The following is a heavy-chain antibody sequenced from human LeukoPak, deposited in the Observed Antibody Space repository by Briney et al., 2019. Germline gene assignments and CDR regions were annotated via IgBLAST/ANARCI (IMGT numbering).Heavy chain of an antibody. V-gene: IGHV3-30-3*01. D-gene: IGHD2-15*01. CDR2: ISYDGSNK. J-gene: IGHJ5*02. Sequence: RGSLRLSCAASGFTFSSYAMHWVRQAPGKGLEWVAVISYDGSNKYYADSVKGRFTISRDNSKNTLYLQMNSLRAEDTAVYYCASSGGINWFDPWGQGTLVTVSS. CDR3: ASSGGINWFDP. CDR1: GFTFSSYA.